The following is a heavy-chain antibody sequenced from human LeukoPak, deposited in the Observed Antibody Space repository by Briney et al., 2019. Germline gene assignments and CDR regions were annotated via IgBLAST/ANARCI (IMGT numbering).Heavy chain of an antibody. CDR3: ARAYDWSYYYYMDV. CDR1: GFTFSSYW. J-gene: IGHJ6*03. V-gene: IGHV3-7*01. Sequence: GGSLRLSCAASGFTFSSYWMSWVRQAPGKGLEWAANIKQDGSEKYYVDSVKGRFTISRDNAKNSLYLQMNSLRAEDTAVYFCARAYDWSYYYYMDVWGKGITVTVSS. CDR2: IKQDGSEK. D-gene: IGHD3-16*01.